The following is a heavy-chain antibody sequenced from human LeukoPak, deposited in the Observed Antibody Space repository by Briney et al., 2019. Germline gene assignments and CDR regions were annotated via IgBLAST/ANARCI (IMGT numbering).Heavy chain of an antibody. CDR2: IYYSGST. CDR3: AIVVTATRSIDY. J-gene: IGHJ4*02. CDR1: GGSISSSSYC. Sequence: SETLSLTCTVSGGSISSSSYCWGWIRQPPGKGLEWIGSIYYSGSTYYNPSLKSRVTISVDTSKNQFSLKLSSVTAADTAVYYCAIVVTATRSIDYWGQGTLVTVSS. D-gene: IGHD2-21*02. V-gene: IGHV4-39*01.